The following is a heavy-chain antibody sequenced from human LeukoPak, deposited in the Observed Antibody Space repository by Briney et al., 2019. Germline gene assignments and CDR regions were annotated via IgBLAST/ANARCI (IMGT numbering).Heavy chain of an antibody. V-gene: IGHV3-53*01. CDR3: AKDGYCSGGSCFYYYYYMDV. J-gene: IGHJ6*03. Sequence: GGSLRLSCAASGLTVRNNYMSWVRQAPGKGLEWVSVVYSDGSTYYEDSVKGRFTISRDNAKNSLYLQMNSLRAEDTAVYYCAKDGYCSGGSCFYYYYYMDVWGKGTTVTISS. D-gene: IGHD2-15*01. CDR1: GLTVRNNY. CDR2: VYSDGST.